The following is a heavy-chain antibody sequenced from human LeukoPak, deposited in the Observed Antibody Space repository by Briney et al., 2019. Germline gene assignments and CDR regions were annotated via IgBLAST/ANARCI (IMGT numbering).Heavy chain of an antibody. Sequence: PGRSLRLSCAASGFTFSSYGMHWVRQAPGKGLEWVAVISYDGSNKYYADSVKGRFTISRDNSKNTLYLQMSSLRAEDTAVYYCAKELADYGDYPLSEGMDVWGQGTTVTVSS. J-gene: IGHJ6*02. CDR1: GFTFSSYG. CDR3: AKELADYGDYPLSEGMDV. V-gene: IGHV3-30*18. D-gene: IGHD4-17*01. CDR2: ISYDGSNK.